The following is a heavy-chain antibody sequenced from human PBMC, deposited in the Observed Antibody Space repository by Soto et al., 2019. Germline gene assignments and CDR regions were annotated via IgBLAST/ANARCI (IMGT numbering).Heavy chain of an antibody. CDR2: ISGSGGST. Sequence: GGSLRLSCAASGFTFSSYAMSWVRQAPGKGLEWVSAISGSGGSTYYADSVKGRFTISRDNSKNTLYLQMNSLRAEDTAVYYCARSSIAARQGNDAFDIWGQGTMVTVSS. CDR1: GFTFSSYA. CDR3: ARSSIAARQGNDAFDI. V-gene: IGHV3-23*01. J-gene: IGHJ3*02. D-gene: IGHD6-6*01.